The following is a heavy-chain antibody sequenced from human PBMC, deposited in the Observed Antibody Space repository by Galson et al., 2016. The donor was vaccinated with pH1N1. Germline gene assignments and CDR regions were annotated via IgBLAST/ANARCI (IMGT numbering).Heavy chain of an antibody. Sequence: LSLTCTVSGGSISSSSYYWSWIRQPAGKALEYIGYIYTSGSTNYSPSLKNRLTISVDTSKNQVSLKLTSVTAADTAVYYCARGRIDSAGSGSYYSNYYYGMDVWGQGTTVTVSS. D-gene: IGHD3-10*01. CDR3: ARGRIDSAGSGSYYSNYYYGMDV. V-gene: IGHV4-61*09. CDR1: GGSISSSSYY. CDR2: IYTSGST. J-gene: IGHJ6*02.